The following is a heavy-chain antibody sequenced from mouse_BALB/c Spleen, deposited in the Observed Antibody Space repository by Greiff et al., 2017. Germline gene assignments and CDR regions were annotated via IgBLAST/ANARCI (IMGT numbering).Heavy chain of an antibody. CDR1: GYAFTNYW. CDR3: ARLGTGTDAMDY. Sequence: VQLQESGAELVRPGTSVKISCKASGYAFTNYWLGWVKQRPGHGLEWIGDIYPGSGNTYYNEKFKGKATLTADKSSSTAYMQLSSLTSEGSAVYFCARLGTGTDAMDYWGQGTSVTVSS. J-gene: IGHJ4*01. V-gene: IGHV1-63*01. D-gene: IGHD4-1*01. CDR2: IYPGSGNT.